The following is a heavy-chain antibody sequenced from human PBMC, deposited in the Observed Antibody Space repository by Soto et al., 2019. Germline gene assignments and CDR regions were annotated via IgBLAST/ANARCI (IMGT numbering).Heavy chain of an antibody. CDR1: GLTFTDAW. D-gene: IGHD2-2*01. CDR2: MKSRGAGGTI. CDR3: TTVSHAPG. Sequence: EVQVVESGGGLVKPGGSLRLSCVVSGLTFTDAWMNWVRQAPGKGLEWVGRMKSRGAGGTIDYASPVKGRFTISRDDLKNTLYLQMDSLTIEDTAVYYCTTVSHAPGGGQGTTVFVSS. V-gene: IGHV3-15*01. J-gene: IGHJ6*02.